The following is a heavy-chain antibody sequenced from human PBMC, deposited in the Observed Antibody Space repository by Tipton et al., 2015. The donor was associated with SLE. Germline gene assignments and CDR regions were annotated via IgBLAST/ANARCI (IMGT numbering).Heavy chain of an antibody. J-gene: IGHJ6*03. D-gene: IGHD7-27*01. CDR2: IYYSGST. Sequence: LRLSCTVSGGSISSSSYYWGWIRQPPGKGLEWIGSIYYSGSTYYNPSLKSRVTISVDTSKNQFSLKLSSVTAADTAVYYCARAPHLTGSYYYYYMDVWGKGTTVTISS. V-gene: IGHV4-39*01. CDR1: GGSISSSSYY. CDR3: ARAPHLTGSYYYYYMDV.